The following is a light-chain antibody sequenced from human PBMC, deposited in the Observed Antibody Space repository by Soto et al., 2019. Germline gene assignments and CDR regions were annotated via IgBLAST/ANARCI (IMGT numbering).Light chain of an antibody. CDR1: QSVSSTY. CDR2: GAT. CDR3: QQFGDSLT. V-gene: IGKV3-20*01. Sequence: EIVLTQSPGTLSLSPGERATLSCRASQSVSSTYLVWYQQKPGQAPRLLIYGATSRASGIPDRFSGGGSGTDFTLTISRLEPDDFAVYYCQQFGDSLTFGPGTKVDIK. J-gene: IGKJ3*01.